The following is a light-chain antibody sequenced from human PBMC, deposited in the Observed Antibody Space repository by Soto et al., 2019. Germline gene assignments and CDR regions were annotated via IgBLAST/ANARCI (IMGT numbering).Light chain of an antibody. CDR3: GSITRSSTSV. Sequence: QSALSQPASVSGSPGQSITISCTGTSSDVGGFEYVSWYQHQPGKAPKLIIYDVTKRPSGVSNRFSRSKSGNTASLTISGIQAEDQGDYYCGSITRSSTSVFGTGTKGTVL. J-gene: IGLJ1*01. CDR2: DVT. CDR1: SSDVGGFEY. V-gene: IGLV2-14*01.